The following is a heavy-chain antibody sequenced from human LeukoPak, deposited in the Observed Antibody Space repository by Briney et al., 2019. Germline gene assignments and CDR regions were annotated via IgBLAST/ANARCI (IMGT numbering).Heavy chain of an antibody. V-gene: IGHV1-69*05. Sequence: SVEVSCKASGGTFSSYAISWVRQAPGQGLEWMGRIIPIFGTANYAQKFQGRVTITTDESTSTAYMELSSLRSEDTAVYYCAKVGLLHGGNWFDPWGEGTLVTVSS. J-gene: IGHJ5*02. D-gene: IGHD4-23*01. CDR3: AKVGLLHGGNWFDP. CDR1: GGTFSSYA. CDR2: IIPIFGTA.